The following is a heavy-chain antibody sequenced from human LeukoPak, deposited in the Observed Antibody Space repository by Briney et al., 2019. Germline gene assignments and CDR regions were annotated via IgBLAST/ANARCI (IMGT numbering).Heavy chain of an antibody. Sequence: SETLSLTCTVSGGSISSYYWSWIRQPPGKGLEWIGYIYYSGSTNYNPSLKSRVTISVDTSKNQFSLKLSSVTAADTAVYYCARYQTVVPIFDYWGQGTLVTVSS. CDR1: GGSISSYY. J-gene: IGHJ4*02. CDR2: IYYSGST. V-gene: IGHV4-59*08. CDR3: ARYQTVVPIFDY. D-gene: IGHD4-23*01.